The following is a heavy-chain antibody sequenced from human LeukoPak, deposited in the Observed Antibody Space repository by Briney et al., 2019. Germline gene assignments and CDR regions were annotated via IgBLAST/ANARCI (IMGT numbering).Heavy chain of an antibody. Sequence: GGSLRLSCAASGFTFSSYGMHWVRQAPGKGLEWVAVISYDGSNKHYADSVKGRFTVSRDNSKNTLYLQMDSLRAEDTAVYYCENDRGYCRGGSCYYLDFLGQGTLVTVSS. CDR1: GFTFSSYG. J-gene: IGHJ4*02. CDR2: ISYDGSNK. CDR3: ENDRGYCRGGSCYYLDF. D-gene: IGHD2-15*01. V-gene: IGHV3-30*18.